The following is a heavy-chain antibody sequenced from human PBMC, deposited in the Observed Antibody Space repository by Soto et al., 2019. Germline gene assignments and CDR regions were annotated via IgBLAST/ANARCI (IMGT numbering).Heavy chain of an antibody. Sequence: AGSLSLSCTASGFTFSSYEMTWVRQAPGKGLEWISYITSGGTTYYADSAKGRFTISRDNAKNSLYPHLNSLTAEDTAIYYCARVLYATWSSFDYWGQGTLVTVSS. CDR2: ITSGGTT. CDR3: ARVLYATWSSFDY. V-gene: IGHV3-48*03. J-gene: IGHJ4*02. D-gene: IGHD1-26*01. CDR1: GFTFSSYE.